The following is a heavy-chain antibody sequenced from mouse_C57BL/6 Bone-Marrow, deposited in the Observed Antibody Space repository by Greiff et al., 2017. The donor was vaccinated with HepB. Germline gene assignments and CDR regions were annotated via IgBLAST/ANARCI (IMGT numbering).Heavy chain of an antibody. J-gene: IGHJ4*01. CDR3: ARGITTVVAARYYAMDY. D-gene: IGHD1-1*01. Sequence: QVQLQQPGAELVKPGASVKLSCKASGYTFTSYWMHWVKQRPGRGLEWIGRIDPNSGGTKYNEKFKSKATLTVDKPSSTAYMQLSSLTSEDSAVYYCARGITTVVAARYYAMDYWGQGTSVTVSS. V-gene: IGHV1-72*01. CDR1: GYTFTSYW. CDR2: IDPNSGGT.